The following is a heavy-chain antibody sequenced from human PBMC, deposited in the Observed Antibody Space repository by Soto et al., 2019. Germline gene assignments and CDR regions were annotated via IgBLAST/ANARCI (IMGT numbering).Heavy chain of an antibody. CDR3: ARERYAFWSDPPTHGMDV. CDR2: ISYDGSNK. CDR1: GFTFSSFG. Sequence: QVQLLESGGGVVQPGTSLRLSCAASGFTFSSFGMHWVRQAPGKGLEWVAVISYDGSNKYYADSVKGRFTISRDNSKRTLSLQMNSLRVEDTAVFLCARERYAFWSDPPTHGMDVWGQGTTVTVSS. V-gene: IGHV3-30*03. J-gene: IGHJ6*02. D-gene: IGHD3-3*01.